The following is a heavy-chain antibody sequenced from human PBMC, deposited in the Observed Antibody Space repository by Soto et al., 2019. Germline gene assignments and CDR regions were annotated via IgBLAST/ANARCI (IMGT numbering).Heavy chain of an antibody. CDR1: GYSFTKYW. CDR3: ARAYFYGSGKTPDAFDI. V-gene: IGHV5-51*01. J-gene: IGHJ3*02. Sequence: PGGSLKISRKGSGYSFTKYWIGWVRQGPGKGLGWMGIIYPGDSDTKYSPSFQGQVTISADRSINTAYLQWSSLKASDTALYFCARAYFYGSGKTPDAFDIWGQGTMVTVSS. CDR2: IYPGDSDT. D-gene: IGHD3-10*01.